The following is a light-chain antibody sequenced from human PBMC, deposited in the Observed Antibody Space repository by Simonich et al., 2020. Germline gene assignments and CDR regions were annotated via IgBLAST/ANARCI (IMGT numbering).Light chain of an antibody. Sequence: EIVLTQSPATLSLSPGERATLSCRASPRVSSYLAWYQQTPGQAPRLLIYDASNRATGIPARFSGSGSGTDFTLTISSLDPEDFAVYYCQQRSNWPPYTFGQGTKLEIK. CDR1: PRVSSY. CDR2: DAS. V-gene: IGKV3-11*01. J-gene: IGKJ2*01. CDR3: QQRSNWPPYT.